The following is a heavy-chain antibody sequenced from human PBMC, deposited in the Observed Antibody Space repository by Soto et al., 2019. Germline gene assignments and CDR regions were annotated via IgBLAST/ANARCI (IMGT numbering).Heavy chain of an antibody. D-gene: IGHD6-13*01. V-gene: IGHV3-30*18. CDR2: ISYDGSNK. J-gene: IGHJ4*02. CDR3: AKKYSSSWYDYFDY. CDR1: GFTFSSYG. Sequence: QVQLVESGGGVVQPGRSVRLSCAASGFTFSSYGMHWVRQAPGKGLEWVAVISYDGSNKYYADSVKGRFTISRDNSKNTLYLQMNSLRAEDTAVYYCAKKYSSSWYDYFDYWGQGTLVTVSS.